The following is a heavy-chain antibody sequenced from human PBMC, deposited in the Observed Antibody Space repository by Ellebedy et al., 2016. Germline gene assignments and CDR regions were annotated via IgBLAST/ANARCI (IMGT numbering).Heavy chain of an antibody. J-gene: IGHJ6*02. Sequence: ASVKVSCKTSGGAFNTYAITWVRQAPGQGLEWMGRIIPMLGIANYTQRFQGRVTITADKSTATAYMELTSLRFEDTAVYFCASPDYGDSPTHKSKRQYYYGMDVWGQGPRSPSP. CDR1: GGAFNTYA. V-gene: IGHV1-69*10. D-gene: IGHD4-17*01. CDR3: ASPDYGDSPTHKSKRQYYYGMDV. CDR2: IIPMLGIA.